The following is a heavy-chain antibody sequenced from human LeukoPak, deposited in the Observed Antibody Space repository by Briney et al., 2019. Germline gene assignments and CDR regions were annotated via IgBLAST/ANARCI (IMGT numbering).Heavy chain of an antibody. D-gene: IGHD2-15*01. J-gene: IGHJ6*04. CDR2: IYSGGST. Sequence: GGFLRLSCAASGFTVSSNYMSWVRQAPGKGLEWVSVIYSGGSTYYADSVKGRFTISRDNSKNMLYLQMNSLRAEDTAVYYCARYCSGGSCFYGVDVWGKGTTVTVSS. CDR1: GFTVSSNY. V-gene: IGHV3-53*01. CDR3: ARYCSGGSCFYGVDV.